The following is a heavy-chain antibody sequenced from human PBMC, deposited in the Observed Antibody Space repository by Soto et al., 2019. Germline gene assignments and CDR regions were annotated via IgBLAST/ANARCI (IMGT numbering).Heavy chain of an antibody. J-gene: IGHJ5*02. D-gene: IGHD6-13*01. V-gene: IGHV3-30*14. CDR3: ARSSVHIAAAGRLDL. CDR1: GLAFRSHA. CDR2: ISSDGATK. Sequence: GSLRLSCTASGLAFRSHAMQWVRQAPGKGLEWVAVISSDGATKYVADSLKGRFTISRDNFESTMSLQMNNLRPEDTALYYCARSSVHIAAAGRLDLWGPGTLVTVSS.